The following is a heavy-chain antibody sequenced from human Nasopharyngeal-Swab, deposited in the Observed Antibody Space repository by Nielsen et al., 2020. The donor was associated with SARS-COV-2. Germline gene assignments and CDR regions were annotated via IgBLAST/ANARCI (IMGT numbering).Heavy chain of an antibody. Sequence: GESLKISCAASGFTFSDNYMSWIRQAPGKGLEWVSYISSSSSYTNYADSVKGRFTISRDNAKNSLYLQMNSLRAEDTAVYYCARDWRGRYFDYWGQGTLVTVSS. D-gene: IGHD3-10*01. CDR1: GFTFSDNY. J-gene: IGHJ4*02. CDR2: ISSSSSYT. CDR3: ARDWRGRYFDY. V-gene: IGHV3-11*05.